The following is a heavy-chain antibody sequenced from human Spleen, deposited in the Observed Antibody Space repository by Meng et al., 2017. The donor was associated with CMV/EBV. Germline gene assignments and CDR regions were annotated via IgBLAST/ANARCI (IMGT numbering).Heavy chain of an antibody. CDR2: NYYSGST. CDR1: GGSISSSSFY. Sequence: GSLRLSCSVSGGSISSSSFYWGWIRQPPGKGLEWIGSNYYSGSTYYNPSLKSRVTISVDTYKNQFSLKMSSVTAEDTAVYYCARETTSGTTMTPYYYYYGMDVWGQGTTVTVSS. D-gene: IGHD4-17*01. CDR3: ARETTSGTTMTPYYYYYGMDV. V-gene: IGHV4-39*07. J-gene: IGHJ6*02.